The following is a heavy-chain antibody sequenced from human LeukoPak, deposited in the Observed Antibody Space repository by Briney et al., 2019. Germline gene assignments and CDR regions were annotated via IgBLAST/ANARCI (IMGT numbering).Heavy chain of an antibody. D-gene: IGHD4-17*01. J-gene: IGHJ4*02. CDR3: AKVGVPTVTSYYFDY. Sequence: GGSLRLSCAASGFTFSSYEMNWVRQAPGKGLEWVSAISGSGGSTYYADSVKGRFTISRDNSKNTLYLQMNSLRAEDTAVYYCAKVGVPTVTSYYFDYWGQGTLVTVSS. CDR2: ISGSGGST. CDR1: GFTFSSYE. V-gene: IGHV3-23*01.